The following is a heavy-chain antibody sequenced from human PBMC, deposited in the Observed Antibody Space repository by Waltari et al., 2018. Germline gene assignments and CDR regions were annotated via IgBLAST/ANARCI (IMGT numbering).Heavy chain of an antibody. CDR2: INPSGGST. CDR3: ARDYSSETYGMDV. Sequence: QVQLVQSGAEVKKPGASVKVSCKASGYTFTSYYMHWVRQAPGQGLEWMGIINPSGGSTSYAQKFQGRVTMTRDTSTSTVYMELSSLRSEDTTVYYCARDYSSETYGMDVWGQGTTVTVSS. V-gene: IGHV1-46*01. D-gene: IGHD6-25*01. CDR1: GYTFTSYY. J-gene: IGHJ6*02.